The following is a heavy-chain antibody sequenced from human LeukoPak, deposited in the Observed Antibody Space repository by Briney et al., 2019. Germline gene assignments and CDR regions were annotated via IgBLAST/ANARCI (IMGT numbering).Heavy chain of an antibody. Sequence: PSETLSLTCTVSGGSISSGGYYWSWIRQHPGKGLEWIGYIYYSGSTYYNPSLKSRVTISVDTSKNQFSLKLSSVTAADTAVYYCARSKRDIYDVLTGYYGVGYYGMDVWGQGTTVTVSS. CDR2: IYYSGST. CDR1: GGSISSGGYY. J-gene: IGHJ6*02. V-gene: IGHV4-31*03. D-gene: IGHD3-9*01. CDR3: ARSKRDIYDVLTGYYGVGYYGMDV.